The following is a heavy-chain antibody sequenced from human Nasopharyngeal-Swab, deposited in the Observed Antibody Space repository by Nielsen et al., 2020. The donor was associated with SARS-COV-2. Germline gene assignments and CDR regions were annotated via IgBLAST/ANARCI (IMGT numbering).Heavy chain of an antibody. V-gene: IGHV3-23*01. D-gene: IGHD6-19*01. CDR3: AKKYGTRGWYVGLDY. J-gene: IGHJ4*02. Sequence: GESLKISCAASGFGFSAFAMSWVLQAPGKGLEWVSAAGGNDGSTFYADSVRGRFTISRDNSKNTLYLQMNSLRAEDTAFYYCAKKYGTRGWYVGLDYWGQGTQVTVSS. CDR2: AGGNDGST. CDR1: GFGFSAFA.